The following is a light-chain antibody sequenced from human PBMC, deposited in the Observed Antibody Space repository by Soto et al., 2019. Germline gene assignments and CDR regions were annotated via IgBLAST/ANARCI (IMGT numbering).Light chain of an antibody. CDR1: QSVGTN. CDR2: SAS. Sequence: EIVMTQSPATLSVSPGERATLTCRASQSVGTNLAWYQLKAGQAPRVLINSASTRATGIPARFSGSGAGTDFTLTISSLQSEDFVIYYCQQYIKWPRTFGQGTKVEIK. CDR3: QQYIKWPRT. J-gene: IGKJ1*01. V-gene: IGKV3-15*01.